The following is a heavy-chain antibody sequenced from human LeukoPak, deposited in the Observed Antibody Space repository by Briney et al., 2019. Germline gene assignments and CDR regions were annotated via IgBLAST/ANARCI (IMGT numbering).Heavy chain of an antibody. D-gene: IGHD6-19*01. J-gene: IGHJ3*02. V-gene: IGHV3-48*04. CDR1: GFTFSSYS. CDR3: ATYIAVAALGAFDI. CDR2: ISSSSGTI. Sequence: GGSLRLSCAASGFTFSSYSMNWVRQAPGKGREWVSFISSSSGTIYYADSVKGRFTISRDNAKNSVYLQMNSLRAEDTAVYYCATYIAVAALGAFDIWGQGTMVTVSS.